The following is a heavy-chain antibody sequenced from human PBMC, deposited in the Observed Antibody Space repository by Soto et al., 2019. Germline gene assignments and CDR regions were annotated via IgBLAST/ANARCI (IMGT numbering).Heavy chain of an antibody. CDR2: IWYDGSNK. Sequence: PGGSLRLSCAASGFTFSSYGMHWVRQAPGKGLEWVAVIWYDGSNKYYADSVKGRFTISRDNSKNTLYLQMNSLRAEDTAVYYCARDRDILTGRGDWFDPWGQGTLVTVSS. D-gene: IGHD3-9*01. CDR3: ARDRDILTGRGDWFDP. J-gene: IGHJ5*02. CDR1: GFTFSSYG. V-gene: IGHV3-33*01.